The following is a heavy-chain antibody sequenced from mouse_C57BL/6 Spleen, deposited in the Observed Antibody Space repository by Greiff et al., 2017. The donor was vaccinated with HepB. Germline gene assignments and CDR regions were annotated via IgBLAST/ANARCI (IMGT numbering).Heavy chain of an antibody. J-gene: IGHJ2*01. CDR2: ISSGGSYT. CDR3: ARQGYGSSYENYFDY. V-gene: IGHV5-6*01. CDR1: GFTFSSYG. Sequence: EVQVVESGGDLVKPGGSLKLSCAASGFTFSSYGMSWVRQTPDKRLEWVATISSGGSYTYYPDSVKGRFTISRDNAKNTLYLQMSSLKSEDTAMYYCARQGYGSSYENYFDYWGQGTTLTVSS. D-gene: IGHD1-1*01.